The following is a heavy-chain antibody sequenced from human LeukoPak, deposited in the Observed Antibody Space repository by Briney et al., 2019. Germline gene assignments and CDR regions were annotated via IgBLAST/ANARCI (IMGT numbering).Heavy chain of an antibody. Sequence: SETLSLTCAVYGGSFSGYYWGWIRQPPGKGLEWIGSIYYSGSTYYNPSLKGRVTISVDTSKNQFSLKLSSVTAADTAVYYCARSLLLWFGELLWGFDYWGQGTLVTVSS. J-gene: IGHJ4*02. CDR2: IYYSGST. D-gene: IGHD3-10*01. CDR3: ARSLLLWFGELLWGFDY. CDR1: GGSFSGYY. V-gene: IGHV4-39*01.